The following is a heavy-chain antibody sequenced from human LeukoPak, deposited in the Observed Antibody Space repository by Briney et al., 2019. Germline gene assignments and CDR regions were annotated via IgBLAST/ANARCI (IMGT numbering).Heavy chain of an antibody. CDR1: GGSISSYY. D-gene: IGHD1-20*01. Sequence: PSETLSLTCIVSGGSISSYYWSWIRQPPGKGLEWIGYIYYSGSTNYNPSLKSRVTISVDTSKNQFSLKLSSVTAADTAVYYCARRGRNWNPISDAFDIWGQGTMVTVSS. CDR3: ARRGRNWNPISDAFDI. J-gene: IGHJ3*02. CDR2: IYYSGST. V-gene: IGHV4-59*08.